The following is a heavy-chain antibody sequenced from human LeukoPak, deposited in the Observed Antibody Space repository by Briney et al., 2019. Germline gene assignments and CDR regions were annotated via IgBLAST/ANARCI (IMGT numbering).Heavy chain of an antibody. CDR3: ARGLYSSTTYYFDY. D-gene: IGHD6-13*01. V-gene: IGHV3-53*01. CDR2: IYSGGST. CDR1: GLTVSSNY. J-gene: IGHJ4*02. Sequence: GGSLRLSCAASGLTVSSNYMSWVRQAPGKGLEWVSVIYSGGSTYYADSVKGRFTISRDNAKNSLYLQMNSLRAEDTAVYYCARGLYSSTTYYFDYWGQGTLVTVSS.